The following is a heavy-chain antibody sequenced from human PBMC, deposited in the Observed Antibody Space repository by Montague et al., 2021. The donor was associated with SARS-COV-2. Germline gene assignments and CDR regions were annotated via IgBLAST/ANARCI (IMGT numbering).Heavy chain of an antibody. CDR2: IFQSGTT. V-gene: IGHV4-38-2*02. Sequence: SETLSLTCTVSGYSISDGYYWVWIRQLPGKGLEWIGNIFQSGTTYYNPSLERRSTMSVDTSKNQFSLKLSSVTAADTAVYYCAREHWENYYDFWSGTNLASDYPYYGMDVWGQGTTVTVSS. CDR1: GYSISDGYY. CDR3: AREHWENYYDFWSGTNLASDYPYYGMDV. D-gene: IGHD3-3*01. J-gene: IGHJ6*02.